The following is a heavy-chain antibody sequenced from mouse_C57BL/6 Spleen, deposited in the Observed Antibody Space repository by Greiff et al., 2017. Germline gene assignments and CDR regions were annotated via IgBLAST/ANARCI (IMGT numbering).Heavy chain of an antibody. Sequence: QVQLQQSGPELVKPGASVKLSCKASGYTFTSYDINWVKQRPGQGLEWIGWIYPRDGSTKYNEKFKGKATLTVDTSSSTAYMELHSLTSEDSAVYVCARYGYYGSSSYAMDYWGQGTSVTVSS. J-gene: IGHJ4*01. CDR1: GYTFTSYD. CDR2: IYPRDGST. CDR3: ARYGYYGSSSYAMDY. V-gene: IGHV1-85*01. D-gene: IGHD1-1*01.